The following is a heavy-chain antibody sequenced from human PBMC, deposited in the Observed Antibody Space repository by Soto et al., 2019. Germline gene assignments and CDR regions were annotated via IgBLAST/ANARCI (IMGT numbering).Heavy chain of an antibody. CDR1: GFTFGSHA. CDR2: ISGSGGSA. Sequence: EVQLLESGGGLVQPGGSLRLSCAASGFTFGSHAMIWVRQAPGKGLEWVSAISGSGGSAYYADSVKGRFTISRDNSIKTLSLQMNSLRVEDTALYLCATEPYSDFWSAYYYFDFWGQGTLVTVSS. V-gene: IGHV3-23*01. J-gene: IGHJ4*02. D-gene: IGHD3-3*01. CDR3: ATEPYSDFWSAYYYFDF.